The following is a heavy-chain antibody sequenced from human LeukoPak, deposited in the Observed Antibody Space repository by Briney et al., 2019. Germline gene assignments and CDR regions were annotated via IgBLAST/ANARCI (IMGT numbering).Heavy chain of an antibody. D-gene: IGHD3-16*01. J-gene: IGHJ6*03. CDR1: GYSISSGYF. CDR3: ARVKDPGGYYYYYYMDI. CDR2: IYHSGST. V-gene: IGHV4-38-2*02. Sequence: SETLSLTCTVSGYSISSGYFWGWIRQPPGEGLEWVGSIYHSGSTYYNPSLKSRVTMSVDTSKNQFSLKVSSVTAADTAVYYCARVKDPGGYYYYYYMDIWGKGNTVTVSS.